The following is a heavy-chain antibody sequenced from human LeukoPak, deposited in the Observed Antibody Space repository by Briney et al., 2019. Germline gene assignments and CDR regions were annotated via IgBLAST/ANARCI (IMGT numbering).Heavy chain of an antibody. V-gene: IGHV4-39*01. D-gene: IGHD5-18*01. Sequence: SETLSLTCTVSGGSISSSSYYWGWIRQPPGKGLEWIGSIYYSGSTYYNPSLKSRVTISVDTSKNQFSLKLSSVTAADTAVYYCARLRGRNSYGFGDTSSGIIDYWGQGTLVTVSS. J-gene: IGHJ4*02. CDR3: ARLRGRNSYGFGDTSSGIIDY. CDR2: IYYSGST. CDR1: GGSISSSSYY.